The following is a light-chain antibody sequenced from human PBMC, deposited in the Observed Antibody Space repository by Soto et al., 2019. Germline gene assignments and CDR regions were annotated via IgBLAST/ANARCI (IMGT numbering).Light chain of an antibody. CDR1: QNISNY. V-gene: IGKV1-39*01. CDR2: AAS. CDR3: QQSYSNPRA. J-gene: IGKJ1*01. Sequence: DPHLTPAPSTLSASVADRVTITCRASQNISNYLNWYQQKPGKAPKLLIYAASSLQSGVPSRFSGSGSGTDFTLSISSLQPEDFASYYCQQSYSNPRAFGQGTKVDIK.